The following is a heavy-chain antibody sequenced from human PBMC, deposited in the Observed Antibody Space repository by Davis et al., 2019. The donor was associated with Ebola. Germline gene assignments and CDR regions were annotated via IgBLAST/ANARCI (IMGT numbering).Heavy chain of an antibody. V-gene: IGHV3-48*04. J-gene: IGHJ4*02. CDR1: GVTLSDSS. Sequence: PGGSLRLSCAASGVTLSDSSMNWVRQAPGKGLEWVSYISSSGSTIYYADSVRDRFSISRDNSRNFLYLQMNGLRAEDTALYYCTAYDSTFRNYWGQGTLVTVSS. D-gene: IGHD3-22*01. CDR2: ISSSGSTI. CDR3: TAYDSTFRNY.